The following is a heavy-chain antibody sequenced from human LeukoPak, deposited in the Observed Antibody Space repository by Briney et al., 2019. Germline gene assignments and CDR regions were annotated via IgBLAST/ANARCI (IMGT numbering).Heavy chain of an antibody. CDR1: GYSFTSYW. CDR2: IYPGDSDA. V-gene: IGHV5-51*01. D-gene: IGHD3-16*01. Sequence: GESLKISCKGSGYSFTSYWIGWVRQMPGKGLEWMGIIYPGDSDARYSPSFQGQVTISADKSISTAYLQWSSLKASDTAMYYCAIFDFLFGEIDNWFDPWGQGTQVTVSS. CDR3: AIFDFLFGEIDNWFDP. J-gene: IGHJ5*02.